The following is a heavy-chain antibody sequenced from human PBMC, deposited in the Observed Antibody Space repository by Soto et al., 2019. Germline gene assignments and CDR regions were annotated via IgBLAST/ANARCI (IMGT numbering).Heavy chain of an antibody. CDR3: ARLYSSSWYGGKTFDY. J-gene: IGHJ4*02. V-gene: IGHV1-18*01. Sequence: GLEWMGWISAYNGNTNYAQKLQGRVTMTTDTSTSTAYMELRSLRSDDTAVYYCARLYSSSWYGGKTFDYWGQGTLVTVSS. CDR2: ISAYNGNT. D-gene: IGHD6-13*01.